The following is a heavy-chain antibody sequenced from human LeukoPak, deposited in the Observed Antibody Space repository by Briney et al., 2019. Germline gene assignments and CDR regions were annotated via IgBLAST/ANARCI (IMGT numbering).Heavy chain of an antibody. D-gene: IGHD3-3*01. CDR1: GFTFSSY. J-gene: IGHJ4*02. CDR3: ASFTIFGAGDY. V-gene: IGHV4-30-2*01. CDR2: IYHSGST. Sequence: LRLSCAASGFTFSSYWSWIRQPPGKGLEWIGYIYHSGSTYYNPSLKSRVTISVDRSKNQFSLKLSSVTAADTAVYYCASFTIFGAGDYWGQGTLVTVSS.